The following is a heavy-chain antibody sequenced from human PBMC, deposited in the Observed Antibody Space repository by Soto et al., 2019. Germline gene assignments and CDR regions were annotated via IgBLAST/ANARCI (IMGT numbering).Heavy chain of an antibody. CDR1: GGSFKSYA. V-gene: IGHV1-69*01. CDR3: ARDPRAWFDGLDP. CDR2: IIPIFGTA. Sequence: KLSCQCSGGSFKSYALFCSLHSPGQGLEWMGGIIPIFGTANYAQKFQGRVTITADESTSTAYMELSSLRSEDTAWYYCARDPRAWFDGLDPPGPGT. J-gene: IGHJ5*02. D-gene: IGHD6-19*01.